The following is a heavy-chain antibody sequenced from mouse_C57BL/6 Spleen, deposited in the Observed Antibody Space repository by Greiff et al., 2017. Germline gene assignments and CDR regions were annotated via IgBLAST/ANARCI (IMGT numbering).Heavy chain of an antibody. CDR1: GYTFTSYD. CDR2: IYPRDGST. D-gene: IGHD1-1*01. Sequence: VQLQQSGPELVKPGASVKLSCKASGYTFTSYDINWVKQRSGQGLEWIGWIYPRDGSTKYNEKFKGKATLTVDTSSSTAYMELHSLTSEDFAVYFCARGGRTVGWYFDVWGTGTTVTVSS. CDR3: ARGGRTVGWYFDV. J-gene: IGHJ1*03. V-gene: IGHV1-85*01.